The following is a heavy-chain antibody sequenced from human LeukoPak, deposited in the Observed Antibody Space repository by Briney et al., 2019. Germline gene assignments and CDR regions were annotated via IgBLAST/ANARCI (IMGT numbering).Heavy chain of an antibody. D-gene: IGHD1-26*01. CDR1: GGSFSGYY. V-gene: IGHV4-34*01. J-gene: IGHJ5*02. CDR3: ARHWGGSYVSSYNWFDP. Sequence: SETLSLTCAVYGGSFSGYYWSWIRQPPGKGLEWIGEINHSGSTNYNPSLKSRVTISVDTSKNQFSLKLSSVTAADTAVYYCARHWGGSYVSSYNWFDPWGQGTLVTVSS. CDR2: INHSGST.